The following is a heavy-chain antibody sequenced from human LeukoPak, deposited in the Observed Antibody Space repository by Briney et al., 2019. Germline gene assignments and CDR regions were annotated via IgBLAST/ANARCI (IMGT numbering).Heavy chain of an antibody. CDR3: ARIYDILTGYPDYYYYGMDV. V-gene: IGHV1-18*01. CDR2: ISAYSGNT. J-gene: IGHJ6*02. CDR1: GYTFTSYG. Sequence: ASVKVSCKASGYTFTSYGISWVRQAPGQGLEWMGWISAYSGNTNYAQKLQGRVTMTTDTSTSTAYMELRSLRSDDTAVYYCARIYDILTGYPDYYYYGMDVWGQGTTVTVSS. D-gene: IGHD3-9*01.